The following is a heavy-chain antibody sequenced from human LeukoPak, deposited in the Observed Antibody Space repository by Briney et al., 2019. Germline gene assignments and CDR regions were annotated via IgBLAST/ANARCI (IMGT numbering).Heavy chain of an antibody. V-gene: IGHV3-53*01. CDR1: GFTVSSNY. J-gene: IGHJ6*03. CDR3: ARSYGDGRLYYMDV. CDR2: IYSGGST. D-gene: IGHD4-17*01. Sequence: GSLRLSCAASGFTVSSNYMSWVRQAPGKGLEWVSVIYSGGSTYYADSVKGRFTISRDNSKNTLYLQMNSLRAEDTAVYYCARSYGDGRLYYMDVWGKGTTVTASS.